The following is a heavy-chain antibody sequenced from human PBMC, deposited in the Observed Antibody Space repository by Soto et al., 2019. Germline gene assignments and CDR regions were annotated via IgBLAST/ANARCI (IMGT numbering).Heavy chain of an antibody. CDR3: ARDRLGGYDSSGYYSY. Sequence: SVKVSCKASGGTFSSYAISWVRQAPGQGLEWMGGIIPIFGTANYAQKFQGRVTITADESTGTAYMELSSLRSEDTAVYYCARDRLGGYDSSGYYSYWGQGTLVTVSS. V-gene: IGHV1-69*13. CDR2: IIPIFGTA. J-gene: IGHJ4*02. CDR1: GGTFSSYA. D-gene: IGHD3-22*01.